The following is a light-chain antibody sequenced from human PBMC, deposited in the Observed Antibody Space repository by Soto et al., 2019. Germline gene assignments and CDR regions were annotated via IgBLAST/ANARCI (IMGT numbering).Light chain of an antibody. V-gene: IGKV3-11*01. Sequence: EIVLTQSPATLSLSPGERATLSCRASQSVSSYLAWYQQKPGQAPRLLIYDASNRATGIPARFSGSGSGTDFTLTISSRGPEDFAVYYCQQRSNWPSITFGQGTRLEIK. J-gene: IGKJ5*01. CDR2: DAS. CDR3: QQRSNWPSIT. CDR1: QSVSSY.